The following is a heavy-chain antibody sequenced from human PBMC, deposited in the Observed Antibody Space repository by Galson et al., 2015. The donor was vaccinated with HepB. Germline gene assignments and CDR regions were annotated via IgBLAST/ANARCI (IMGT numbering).Heavy chain of an antibody. V-gene: IGHV4-59*08. J-gene: IGHJ4*02. CDR3: ARGHYGNYGAKVPRFDY. Sequence: ETLSLTCTVSPGAITGYYWTLIRQPPGRGLEWIGSVYYTGTTNYSPSLKSRVIISLDTSKNSFSLNLNSVTAADTAIYYCARGHYGNYGAKVPRFDYWGQGAMVTVSS. CDR1: PGAITGYY. D-gene: IGHD4-11*01. CDR2: VYYTGTT.